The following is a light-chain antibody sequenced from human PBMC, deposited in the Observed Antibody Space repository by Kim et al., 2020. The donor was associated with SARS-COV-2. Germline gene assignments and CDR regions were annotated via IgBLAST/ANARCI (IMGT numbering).Light chain of an antibody. J-gene: IGKJ1*01. CDR2: AAS. CDR1: QIVSINV. CDR3: QQYSRSPAT. Sequence: SPGKTATRACWASQIVSINVVAWYQQKPRQAPRLLIYAASSRAAGLPGRIGGGGAGTDFTLTITRLEPEDFAVYYCQQYSRSPATFGQGTKVDIK. V-gene: IGKV3-20*01.